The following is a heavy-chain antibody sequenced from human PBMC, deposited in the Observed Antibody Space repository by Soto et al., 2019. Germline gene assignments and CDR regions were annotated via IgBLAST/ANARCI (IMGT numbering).Heavy chain of an antibody. D-gene: IGHD6-19*01. CDR2: IYWDDDR. J-gene: IGHJ4*02. CDR1: GFSLSTSGVA. V-gene: IGHV2-5*02. Sequence: QITLKESGPTLVKPTQTLTLTCTFSGFSLSTSGVAVGWIRQPPGKALERLALIYWDDDRRYSPSQKSRLTITKDTSKNQVVLTMTNMDPVDTGTYYCAHRMGSGWEHNFDYWGQGTLVAVSS. CDR3: AHRMGSGWEHNFDY.